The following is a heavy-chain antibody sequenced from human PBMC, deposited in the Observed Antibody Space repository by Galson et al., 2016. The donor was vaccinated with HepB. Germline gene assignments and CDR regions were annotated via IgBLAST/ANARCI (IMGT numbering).Heavy chain of an antibody. J-gene: IGHJ4*02. D-gene: IGHD5-18*01. CDR1: GYTFTTYW. CDR3: ARRHSYGLYSFEH. V-gene: IGHV5-51*01. CDR2: IYGGDSDT. Sequence: QSGAAVKKPGESLQISCTASGYTFTTYWIGWVRQVPGKGLEWMGIIYGGDSDTSYSPSFQGQVTISADQTITTAYRHWNNLKASDTAMYYCARRHSYGLYSFEHWGQGTLVTVSS.